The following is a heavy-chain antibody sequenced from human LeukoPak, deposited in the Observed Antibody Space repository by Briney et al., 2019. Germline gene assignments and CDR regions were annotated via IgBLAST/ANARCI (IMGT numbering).Heavy chain of an antibody. CDR2: ISSSSTYI. CDR1: GFAFSNYN. D-gene: IGHD5-18*01. V-gene: IGHV3-21*01. CDR3: ARGDTAMVRPEPRYGMDV. J-gene: IGHJ6*02. Sequence: PGGPLRLSCAASGFAFSNYNMNWVRQAPGKGLEWVSSISSSSTYIYYADSVKGRFTMSRDNAKNSLYLQMNSLRAEDTAVYYCARGDTAMVRPEPRYGMDVWGQGTTVTVSS.